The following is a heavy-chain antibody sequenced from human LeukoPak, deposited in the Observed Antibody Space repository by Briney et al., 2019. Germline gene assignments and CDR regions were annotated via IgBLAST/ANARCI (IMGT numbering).Heavy chain of an antibody. CDR1: GGSISSGDYY. Sequence: SQTLSLTCTVSGGSISSGDYYWSWIRQPPGKGLEWIGYIYYGGSTYYNPSLKSRVTMSVDTSKNQFSLKLSSVTAADTAVYYCARGGSDSSGYPLFDYWGQGTLVTVSS. CDR3: ARGGSDSSGYPLFDY. V-gene: IGHV4-30-4*08. J-gene: IGHJ4*02. D-gene: IGHD3-22*01. CDR2: IYYGGST.